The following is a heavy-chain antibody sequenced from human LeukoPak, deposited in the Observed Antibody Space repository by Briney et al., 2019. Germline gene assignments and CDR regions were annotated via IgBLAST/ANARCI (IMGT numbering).Heavy chain of an antibody. V-gene: IGHV3-30*18. J-gene: IGHJ5*02. CDR3: AKGGQQLASGWFDT. D-gene: IGHD6-13*01. CDR1: GFTFSSYG. Sequence: PGRSLRLSCAASGFTFSSYGMHWVRQAPGKGLEWVAVISYDGSNKYYADSVKGRFTISRDNSKNTLYLQMNSLRAEDTAVYYCAKGGQQLASGWFDTWGQGTLVTVSS. CDR2: ISYDGSNK.